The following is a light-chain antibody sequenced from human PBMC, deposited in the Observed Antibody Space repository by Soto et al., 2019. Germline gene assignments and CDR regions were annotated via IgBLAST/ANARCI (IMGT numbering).Light chain of an antibody. Sequence: EIVLTQSPGTLSLSPGERATLSCRASQSVSSSYLAWYQQKPGQAPRLLIYGASGRATGIPDRFSGSGSGTDFTLTISRLEPEDFAVYYCQPYVSSPPMYTFGQGTKLEIK. J-gene: IGKJ2*01. CDR3: QPYVSSPPMYT. CDR1: QSVSSSY. CDR2: GAS. V-gene: IGKV3-20*01.